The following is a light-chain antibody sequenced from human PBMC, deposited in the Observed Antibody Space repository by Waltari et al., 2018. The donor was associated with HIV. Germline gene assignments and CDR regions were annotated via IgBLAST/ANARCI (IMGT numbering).Light chain of an antibody. CDR2: EVT. CDR1: SSDVGSSNL. V-gene: IGLV2-23*02. Sequence: QSALTQPASVSGSPGQSITISCTGTSSDVGSSNLVSWYQHPPGKAPKHIIFEVTKRPSGVSNRFSGSKSGNTASLTISGLQADDEADYYCCSYAGSSAFVFGTGTKVTVL. J-gene: IGLJ1*01. CDR3: CSYAGSSAFV.